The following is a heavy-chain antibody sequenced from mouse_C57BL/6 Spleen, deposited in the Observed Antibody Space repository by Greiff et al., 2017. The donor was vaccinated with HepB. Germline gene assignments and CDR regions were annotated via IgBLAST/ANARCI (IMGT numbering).Heavy chain of an antibody. CDR2: IYPGSRST. D-gene: IGHD3-2*02. Sequence: QVQLQQPGAELVKPGASVKMSCKASGYTFTSYWITWVKQRPGQGLEWIGDIYPGSRSTNYNEKFKSKATLTVDTSSSTAYMQLSSLTSEDSAVYYCARDSSGWGGYYAMDYWGQGTSVTVSS. CDR3: ARDSSGWGGYYAMDY. J-gene: IGHJ4*01. V-gene: IGHV1-55*01. CDR1: GYTFTSYW.